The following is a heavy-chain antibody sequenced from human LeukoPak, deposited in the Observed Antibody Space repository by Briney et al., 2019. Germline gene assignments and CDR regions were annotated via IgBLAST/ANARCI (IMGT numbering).Heavy chain of an antibody. CDR2: IIPIFGTA. CDR3: ASGVVLMNWFDP. CDR1: GGTFSSYA. D-gene: IGHD2-15*01. Sequence: SVKVSCKASGGTFSSYAISWVRQAPGQGLEWMGGIIPIFGTANYAQKFQGRVTITADESTSTAYMELSSLRFEDTAVYYCASGVVLMNWFDPWGQGTLVTVSS. J-gene: IGHJ5*02. V-gene: IGHV1-69*13.